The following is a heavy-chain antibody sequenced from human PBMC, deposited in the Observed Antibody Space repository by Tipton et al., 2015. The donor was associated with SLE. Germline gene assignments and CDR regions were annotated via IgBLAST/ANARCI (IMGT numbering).Heavy chain of an antibody. CDR3: AGGSSSTRDY. CDR1: GFTFSSYP. D-gene: IGHD3-16*01. J-gene: IGHJ4*02. Sequence: SLRLSCAASGFTFSSYPMTWVRQAPGQGLEWVSVIYSGGSTYYADSVKGRFTISRDDSKNTLYLQMNSLRPEDTAVYYCAGGSSSTRDYWGQGTLVTVSS. CDR2: IYSGGST. V-gene: IGHV3-23*03.